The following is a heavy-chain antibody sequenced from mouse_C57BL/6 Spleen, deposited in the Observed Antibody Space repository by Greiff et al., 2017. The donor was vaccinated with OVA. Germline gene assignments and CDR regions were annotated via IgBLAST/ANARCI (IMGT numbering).Heavy chain of an antibody. J-gene: IGHJ4*01. CDR3: ARKRELGRGYAMDY. CDR2: ISSGGSYT. CDR1: GFTFSSYG. D-gene: IGHD4-1*01. Sequence: EVKLMESGGDLVKPGGSLKLSCAASGFTFSSYGMSWVRQTPDKRLEWVATISSGGSYTYYPDSVKGRFTISRDNAKNTLYLQMSSLKSEDTAMYYCARKRELGRGYAMDYWGQGTSVTVSS. V-gene: IGHV5-6*01.